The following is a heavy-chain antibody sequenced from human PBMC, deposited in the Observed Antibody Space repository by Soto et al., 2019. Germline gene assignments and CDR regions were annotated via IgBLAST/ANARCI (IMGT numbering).Heavy chain of an antibody. J-gene: IGHJ1*01. Sequence: GGSLRLSCAASGFTVSDNYMSWVRQAPGKGLEWVSALYSGGTTYYADSVKDRFTISSDNSKNTLYLQMNSLRPEDTAVYYCARAPTAVTIFDCWGQGTLVTVSS. CDR2: LYSGGTT. D-gene: IGHD6-19*01. V-gene: IGHV3-66*01. CDR1: GFTVSDNY. CDR3: ARAPTAVTIFDC.